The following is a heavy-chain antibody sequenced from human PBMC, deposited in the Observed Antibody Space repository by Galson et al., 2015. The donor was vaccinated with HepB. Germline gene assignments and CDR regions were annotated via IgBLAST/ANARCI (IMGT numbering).Heavy chain of an antibody. J-gene: IGHJ4*02. CDR1: GFTFSGYW. V-gene: IGHV3-7*03. CDR2: IKEDGSEK. Sequence: SLRLSCAASGFTFSGYWMTWVRQAPGKGLEWVASIKEDGSEKYHVDSVKGRFTISRDNAKNSLYLQMNSLRAEDTAVYYCARDLAMMVVVTYFDYWGQGTLVTVSS. CDR3: ARDLAMMVVVTYFDY. D-gene: IGHD3-22*01.